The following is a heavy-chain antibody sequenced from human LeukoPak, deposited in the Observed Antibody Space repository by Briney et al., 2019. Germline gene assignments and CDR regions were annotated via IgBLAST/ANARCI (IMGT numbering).Heavy chain of an antibody. CDR3: ASPENGATEAYDAFDI. D-gene: IGHD1-26*01. CDR1: GYTFTDFG. V-gene: IGHV1-2*02. Sequence: GASVKVSCKTSGYTFTDFGISWVRQAPGQGLEWMGWINPNSGGTNYAQKFQGRVTMTRDTSISTAYMELSRLRSDDTAVYYCASPENGATEAYDAFDIWGQGTMVTVSS. J-gene: IGHJ3*02. CDR2: INPNSGGT.